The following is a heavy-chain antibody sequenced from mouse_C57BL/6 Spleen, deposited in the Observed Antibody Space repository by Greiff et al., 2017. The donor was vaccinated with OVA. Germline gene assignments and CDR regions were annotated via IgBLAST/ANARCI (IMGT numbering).Heavy chain of an antibody. V-gene: IGHV5-17*01. J-gene: IGHJ1*03. Sequence: EVQLVESGGGLVKPGGSLKLSCAASGFTFSDYGMHWVRQAPEKGLEWVAYISSGSSTIYYADTVKGRFTISRDNAKNTLLLQMTSLRSEDTAMYYCARPDGEWYFDVWGTGTTVTVSS. CDR2: ISSGSSTI. CDR3: ARPDGEWYFDV. CDR1: GFTFSDYG.